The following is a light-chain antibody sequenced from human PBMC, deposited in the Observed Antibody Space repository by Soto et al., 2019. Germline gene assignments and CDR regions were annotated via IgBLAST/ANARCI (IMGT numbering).Light chain of an antibody. Sequence: DIQMTQSPSSLSASVGDRVTITWHASQDINSYLNWFQQKPGKAPKVLIYDASNLKTGVPSRFSGSGSGTHYTFTISSLQPEDIATYYCQHYDSLRLTFGGGTKVDIK. CDR3: QHYDSLRLT. CDR2: DAS. J-gene: IGKJ4*01. V-gene: IGKV1-33*01. CDR1: QDINSY.